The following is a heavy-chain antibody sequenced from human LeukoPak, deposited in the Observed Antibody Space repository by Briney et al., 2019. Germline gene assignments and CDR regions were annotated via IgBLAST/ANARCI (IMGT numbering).Heavy chain of an antibody. Sequence: GGSLRLSCAASGFTFSSYSMNWVRQAPGKGLEWVSSISSSSSYIYYADSVKGRFTISRDNAKNSLYLQMNSLRAEDTAVYYCAKAGKSTAARKYFDYWGQGTLVTVSS. CDR1: GFTFSSYS. CDR2: ISSSSSYI. V-gene: IGHV3-21*01. D-gene: IGHD6-6*01. J-gene: IGHJ4*02. CDR3: AKAGKSTAARKYFDY.